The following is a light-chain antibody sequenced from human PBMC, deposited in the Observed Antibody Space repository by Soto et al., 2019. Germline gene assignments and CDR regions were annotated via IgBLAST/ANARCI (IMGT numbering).Light chain of an antibody. CDR1: QSVTSSH. J-gene: IGKJ2*01. CDR3: QHYGSSPREVT. V-gene: IGKV3-20*01. Sequence: EIVLTQSADTLSLSPGERATLSCRASQSVTSSHVAWYQPRPGQAPRLLIYRASNRATGIPDRFSGSGSGTDFTLTISRLEPEDSAVYYCQHYGSSPREVTFGQGTKLEI. CDR2: RAS.